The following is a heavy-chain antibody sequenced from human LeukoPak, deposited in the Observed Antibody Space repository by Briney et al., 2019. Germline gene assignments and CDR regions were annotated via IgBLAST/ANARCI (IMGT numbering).Heavy chain of an antibody. D-gene: IGHD3-10*02. CDR3: AELGITMIGGV. J-gene: IGHJ6*04. Sequence: GGSLRLSCAASGFTFRSYWMSWVRQAPGKGLEWVSYISSNGSTIYYADSVKGRFTISRDNAKNSLYLQMNSLRAEDTAVYYCAELGITMIGGVWGKGTTVTISS. CDR2: ISSNGSTI. CDR1: GFTFRSYW. V-gene: IGHV3-48*03.